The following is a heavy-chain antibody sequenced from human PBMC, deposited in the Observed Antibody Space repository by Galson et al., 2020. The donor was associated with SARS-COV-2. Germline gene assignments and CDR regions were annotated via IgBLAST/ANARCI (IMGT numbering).Heavy chain of an antibody. CDR3: ARGSHERPLTCFYP. J-gene: IGHJ5*02. D-gene: IGHD6-25*01. CDR2: INPNGGIT. CDR1: GYTFISNY. Sequence: ASVKVSCKASGYTFISNYIHWVRQAPGQGLEWMGRINPNGGITNYAQKFQGRVTMTKDTSMSTVYMELCSLRSEDTVVYYCARGSHERPLTCFYPACQGTLFTFPS. V-gene: IGHV1-46*01.